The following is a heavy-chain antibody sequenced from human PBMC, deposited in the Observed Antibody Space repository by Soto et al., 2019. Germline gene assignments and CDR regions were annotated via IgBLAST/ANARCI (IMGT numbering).Heavy chain of an antibody. J-gene: IGHJ4*02. V-gene: IGHV1-2*06. D-gene: IGHD5-18*01. CDR2: MNIDTGGT. CDR3: ARDGNFAFRGYSFAFDL. Sequence: GASVKVSCKASGYRFTTYYIHWVRQAPGQGLEWMGRMNIDTGGTTYAQKFQGRVTMTRDTSISTAYMEVSSVKSDDTAMYYCARDGNFAFRGYSFAFDLWGQGTQVTVSS. CDR1: GYRFTTYY.